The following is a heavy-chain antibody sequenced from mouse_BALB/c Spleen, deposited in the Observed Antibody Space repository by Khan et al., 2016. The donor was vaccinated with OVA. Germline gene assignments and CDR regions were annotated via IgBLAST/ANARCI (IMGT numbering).Heavy chain of an antibody. CDR1: GFSLTNYG. J-gene: IGHJ1*01. CDR2: IWTGGST. CDR3: ARYYGNYGWYFDV. V-gene: IGHV2-9*02. D-gene: IGHD2-1*01. Sequence: QVQLKESGPGLVAPSQSLSITCTVSGFSLTNYGVHWVRQPPGKGLEWLGVIWTGGSTNYNSALMSRLSISKDNSKSQVFLKMDSLQTEDTAMYYCARYYGNYGWYFDVWGAGTTVTGSS.